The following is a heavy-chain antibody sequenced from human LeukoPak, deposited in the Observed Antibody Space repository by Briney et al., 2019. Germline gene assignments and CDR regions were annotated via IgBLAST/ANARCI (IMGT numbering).Heavy chain of an antibody. J-gene: IGHJ4*02. V-gene: IGHV1-8*01. CDR1: GYTFSSHD. CDR2: MNLNSGDT. CDR3: ARVPVPAPRRGLYFDY. D-gene: IGHD2-2*01. Sequence: ASVKVSCKASGYTFSSHDIYWVRQAPGQGLERMGWMNLNSGDTYYAQNSQGRFSITSDTSKSTTYIDLASLAPEDTAVYYCARVPVPAPRRGLYFDYWGQGTIITVSS.